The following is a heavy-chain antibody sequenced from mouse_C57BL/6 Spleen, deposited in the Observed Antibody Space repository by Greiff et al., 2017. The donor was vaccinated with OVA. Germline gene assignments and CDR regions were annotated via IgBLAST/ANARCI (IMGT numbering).Heavy chain of an antibody. CDR3: ARDLDYGSSTFDY. Sequence: EVKVVESGGGLVKPGGSLKLSCAASGFTFSSYAMSWVRQTPEKRLEWVATISDGGSYTYYPDNVKGRFTISRDNAKNNLYLQMSHLKSEDTAMYYCARDLDYGSSTFDYWGQGTTLTVSS. J-gene: IGHJ2*01. D-gene: IGHD1-1*01. CDR2: ISDGGSYT. V-gene: IGHV5-4*01. CDR1: GFTFSSYA.